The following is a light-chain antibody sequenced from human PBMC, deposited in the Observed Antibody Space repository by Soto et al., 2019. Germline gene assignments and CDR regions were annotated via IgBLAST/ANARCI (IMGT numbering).Light chain of an antibody. J-gene: IGKJ1*01. CDR2: VAS. CDR1: QSVSSSY. CDR3: QQYGSSPRT. V-gene: IGKV3-20*01. Sequence: ELVLTQSPGTLSLSPGERATLSCRASQSVSSSYLAWYQQKPGQAPRLLIYVASNRATGNPDRFSGSGSGTDVTLTISRLEPEDLARYCCQQYGSSPRTFGQRTKVEIK.